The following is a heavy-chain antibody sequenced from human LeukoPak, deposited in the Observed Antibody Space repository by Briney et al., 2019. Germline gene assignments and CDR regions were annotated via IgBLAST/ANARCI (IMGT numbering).Heavy chain of an antibody. CDR1: GYTFTSYD. J-gene: IGHJ4*02. CDR2: MNPNSGNT. CDR3: ARVGRARYCSGGSCSHFDY. D-gene: IGHD2-15*01. Sequence: ASVTVSFKASGYTFTSYDINWVRQATGQGLEWMGWMNPNSGNTGYAQKFQGRVTMTRNTSISTAYMELSSLRSEDTAVYYCARVGRARYCSGGSCSHFDYWGQGTLVTVSS. V-gene: IGHV1-8*01.